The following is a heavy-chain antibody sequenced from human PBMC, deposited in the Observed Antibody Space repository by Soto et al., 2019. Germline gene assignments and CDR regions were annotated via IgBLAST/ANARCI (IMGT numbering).Heavy chain of an antibody. Sequence: EVQLVESGGGLVQPGGSLRLSCAASGFTFSNYDFHWVRQATGKGLEWVSGIGTPGDTYYADSVKGRFTISSENAKNSLYRQRISLKAGDTAVYYCAGDRGAHWFAGQLFWGLGALVTVS. J-gene: IGHJ1*01. CDR2: IGTPGDT. D-gene: IGHD3-10*01. CDR1: GFTFSNYD. V-gene: IGHV3-13*04. CDR3: AGDRGAHWFAGQLF.